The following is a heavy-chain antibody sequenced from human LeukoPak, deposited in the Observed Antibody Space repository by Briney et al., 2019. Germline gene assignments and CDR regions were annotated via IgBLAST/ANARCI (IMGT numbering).Heavy chain of an antibody. CDR2: ISSMSGRYI. CDR3: ARDGGVRYFDWLSYYYMDV. CDR1: GFTFSSYS. Sequence: GGSLRLSCEASGFTFSSYSMTWVRQAPGKGLEWVAFISSMSGRYIYYAESLKGRFTISRDNARNSLYLQMNSLRADDTAVYYCARDGGVRYFDWLSYYYMDVWGKGTTVTISS. J-gene: IGHJ6*03. V-gene: IGHV3-21*01. D-gene: IGHD3-9*01.